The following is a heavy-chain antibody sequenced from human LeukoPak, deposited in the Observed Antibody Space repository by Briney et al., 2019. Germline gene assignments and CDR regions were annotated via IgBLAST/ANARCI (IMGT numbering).Heavy chain of an antibody. CDR1: GGTFSSYA. V-gene: IGHV1-69*04. CDR3: ARTVTTASGLVSSVNWFDP. D-gene: IGHD4-17*01. Sequence: SVKVSCKASGGTFSSYAISWVRQAPGQGLEWMGRIIPIFGIANYAQKFQGRVTITADKSTSTAYMELSSLRSEDTAVYYCARTVTTASGLVSSVNWFDPWGQGILVTVSS. CDR2: IIPIFGIA. J-gene: IGHJ5*02.